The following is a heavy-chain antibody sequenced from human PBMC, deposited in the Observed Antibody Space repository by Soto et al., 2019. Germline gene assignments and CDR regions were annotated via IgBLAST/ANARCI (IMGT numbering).Heavy chain of an antibody. D-gene: IGHD3-9*01. CDR1: GDAITSFH. CDR2: IYYSGTT. CDR3: AREYFDIMTTYYYLAS. V-gene: IGHV4-59*01. J-gene: IGHJ4*02. Sequence: QVHLQESGPGLVKPSETLSLTCTVSGDAITSFHWNWIRQSPGKGLEWIGYIYYSGTTVYNPSLQSRVTISIATSKNQFSLSLSSVTAADTAVYYCAREYFDIMTTYYYLASWGQGALVTVSS.